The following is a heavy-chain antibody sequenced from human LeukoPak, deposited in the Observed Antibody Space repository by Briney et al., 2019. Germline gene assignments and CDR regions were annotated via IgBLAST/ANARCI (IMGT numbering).Heavy chain of an antibody. CDR3: AREKLEAAAGWFDP. CDR2: IYSGCST. Sequence: GGSLRLSCAASGFTVSSNYMSWVRQAPGKGLEWVSVIYSGCSTYYADSVKGRFTISRDNSKNTLYLQMNSLRAEDTAVYYCAREKLEAAAGWFDPWGQGTLVTVSS. J-gene: IGHJ5*02. V-gene: IGHV3-66*02. CDR1: GFTVSSNY. D-gene: IGHD6-13*01.